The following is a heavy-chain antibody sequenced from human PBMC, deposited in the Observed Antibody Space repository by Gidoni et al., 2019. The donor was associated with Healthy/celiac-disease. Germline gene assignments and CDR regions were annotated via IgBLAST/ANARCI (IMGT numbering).Heavy chain of an antibody. CDR2: MNPNSGNT. CDR3: ARGRRSSSWARDYYYYGMDV. J-gene: IGHJ6*02. D-gene: IGHD6-13*01. V-gene: IGHV1-8*01. CDR1: GYTFTSYD. Sequence: QVQLVQSGAEVKKPGASVKVSCKDSGYTFTSYDINWVRQATGQGLEWMGWMNPNSGNTGYAQKFQGRVTMTRNTSISTAYMELSSLRSEDTAVYYCARGRRSSSWARDYYYYGMDVWGQGTTVTVSS.